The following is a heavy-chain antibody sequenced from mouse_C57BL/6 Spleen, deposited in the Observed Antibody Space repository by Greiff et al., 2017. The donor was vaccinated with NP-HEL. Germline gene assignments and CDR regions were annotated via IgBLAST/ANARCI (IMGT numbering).Heavy chain of an antibody. D-gene: IGHD1-1*01. CDR2: IYPGDGDT. V-gene: IGHV1-80*01. CDR3: ARESSTTVVGRGYAMDY. CDR1: GYAFSSYW. Sequence: QVQLKESGAELVKPGASVKISCKASGYAFSSYWMNWVKQRPGKGLEWIGQIYPGDGDTNYNGKFKGKATLTADKSSSTAYMQLSSLTSEDSAVYFCARESSTTVVGRGYAMDYWGQGTSVTVSS. J-gene: IGHJ4*01.